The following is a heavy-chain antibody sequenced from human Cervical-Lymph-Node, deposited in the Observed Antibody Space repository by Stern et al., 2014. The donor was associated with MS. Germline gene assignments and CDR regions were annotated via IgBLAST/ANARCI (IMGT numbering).Heavy chain of an antibody. V-gene: IGHV4-30-4*01. CDR3: ARTDILLIDH. D-gene: IGHD2-8*01. CDR1: GGSIRSDDYY. Sequence: QVQLQESGPGLVKPSQTLSLTCTVSGGSIRSDDYYWTWIRQPPGKGLEWMGYIYHSGNSYYNPSLRSRVTISVDTSKNQFSLNLSSVTAADTAVYYCARTDILLIDHWGQGTLVTVSS. CDR2: IYHSGNS. J-gene: IGHJ5*02.